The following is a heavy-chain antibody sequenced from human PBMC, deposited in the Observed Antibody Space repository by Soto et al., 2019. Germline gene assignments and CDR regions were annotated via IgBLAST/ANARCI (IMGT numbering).Heavy chain of an antibody. D-gene: IGHD6-13*01. J-gene: IGHJ4*02. Sequence: PSETLSLTCTVSGGSISSYYWSWIRQHPGKGLEWIGYIYYSGSTYYNPSLKSRVTISVDTSKNQFSLKLSSVTAADTAVYYCAGSIAAAGDFDYWGQGTLVTVSS. CDR1: GGSISSYY. CDR3: AGSIAAAGDFDY. V-gene: IGHV4-59*12. CDR2: IYYSGST.